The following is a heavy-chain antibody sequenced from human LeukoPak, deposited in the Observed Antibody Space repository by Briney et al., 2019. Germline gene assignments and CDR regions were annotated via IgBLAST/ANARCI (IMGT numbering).Heavy chain of an antibody. J-gene: IGHJ4*02. CDR1: GFTFSSYS. CDR3: ARDGGDSSGYWFDY. CDR2: ISSSSSTI. V-gene: IGHV3-48*01. D-gene: IGHD3-22*01. Sequence: GGSLRLSCAASGFTFSSYSMNLVRQAPGKGLEWVSYISSSSSTIYYADSVKGRFTISRDNAKNSLYLQMNSLRAEDTAVYYCARDGGDSSGYWFDYWGQGTLVTVSS.